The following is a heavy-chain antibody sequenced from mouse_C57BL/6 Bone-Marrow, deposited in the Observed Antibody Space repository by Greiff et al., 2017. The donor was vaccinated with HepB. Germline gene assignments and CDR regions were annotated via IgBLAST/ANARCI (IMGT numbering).Heavy chain of an antibody. CDR3: ARRGDGDGSWAMDY. CDR1: GYSFTGYY. CDR2: INPSTGGT. V-gene: IGHV1-42*01. J-gene: IGHJ4*01. D-gene: IGHD2-3*01. Sequence: EVQRVESGPELVKPGASVKISCKASGYSFTGYYMNWVKQSPEKSLEWIGEINPSTGGTTYNQKFKAKATLTVDKSSSTAYMQLKSLTSEDSAVYYCARRGDGDGSWAMDYWGQGTSVTVSS.